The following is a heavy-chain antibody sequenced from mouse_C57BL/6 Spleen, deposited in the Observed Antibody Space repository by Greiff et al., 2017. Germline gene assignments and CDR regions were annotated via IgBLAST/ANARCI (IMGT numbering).Heavy chain of an antibody. J-gene: IGHJ4*01. Sequence: EVQLQQSGPGLVKPSQSLSLTCSVTGYSITSGYYWNWIRQFPGNKLEWMGYISYDGSNNYNPSLKNRISITRDTSKNQFFLKLNSVTTEDTATYYCARGDYSNYDEAMDYWGQGTSVTVSS. CDR2: ISYDGSN. D-gene: IGHD2-5*01. CDR1: GYSITSGYY. CDR3: ARGDYSNYDEAMDY. V-gene: IGHV3-6*01.